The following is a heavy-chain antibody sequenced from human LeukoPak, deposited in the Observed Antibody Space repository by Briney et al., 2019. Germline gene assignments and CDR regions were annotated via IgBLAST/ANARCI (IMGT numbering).Heavy chain of an antibody. CDR1: GGSISSSSYY. CDR3: ARQIVVVITTSWFDY. CDR2: IYYSGRT. V-gene: IGHV4-39*01. J-gene: IGHJ4*02. Sequence: SETLSLTCTVPGGSISSSSYYWGWVRQPPGRGLEWIGSIYYSGRTYYNPSLKSRVTISENTYKNPFSLNLSSVTAADTAVYYCARQIVVVITTSWFDYWGQGTLVTVSS. D-gene: IGHD3-22*01.